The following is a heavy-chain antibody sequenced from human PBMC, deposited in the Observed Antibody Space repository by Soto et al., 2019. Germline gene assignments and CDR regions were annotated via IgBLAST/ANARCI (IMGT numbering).Heavy chain of an antibody. Sequence: AASVKVSRKASGYTFTSYAMHWVRQAPGQRLEWMGWINAGNGNTKYSQKFQGRVTITRDTSASTAYMELSSLRSEDTAVYYCARDPRSSWYSGWYFDLWGRGTLVTVSS. CDR1: GYTFTSYA. CDR3: ARDPRSSWYSGWYFDL. V-gene: IGHV1-3*01. D-gene: IGHD6-13*01. J-gene: IGHJ2*01. CDR2: INAGNGNT.